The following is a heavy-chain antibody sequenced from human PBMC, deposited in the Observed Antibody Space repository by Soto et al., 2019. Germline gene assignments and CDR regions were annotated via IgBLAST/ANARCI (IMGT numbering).Heavy chain of an antibody. CDR2: ISAYNGNT. V-gene: IGHV1-18*01. CDR3: ARDHLLGAEGYCSSTSCYDWFDP. Sequence: QVQLVQSGAEVKKPGASVKVSCKASGYTFTSYGISWVRQDPGQGLEWMGWISAYNGNTNYAQKLQGRVTMTTDTSTSTAYMELRSLRSDDTALYYCARDHLLGAEGYCSSTSCYDWFDPWGQGTLVTVSS. D-gene: IGHD2-2*01. CDR1: GYTFTSYG. J-gene: IGHJ5*02.